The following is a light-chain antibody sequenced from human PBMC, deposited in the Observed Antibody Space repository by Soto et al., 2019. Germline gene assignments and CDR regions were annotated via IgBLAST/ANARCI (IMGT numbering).Light chain of an antibody. CDR1: QSVSSNY. CDR2: GAS. CDR3: QQYSDLPMT. J-gene: IGKJ5*01. Sequence: EIVLTQSPGTLSLSPGERATLSCRASQSVSSNYLAWYQQKPGQAPRLLIYGASRRATGIPDRFSGSASGTDFTLTISRLEPEDFAVYFCQQYSDLPMTFGQGTRLEMK. V-gene: IGKV3-20*01.